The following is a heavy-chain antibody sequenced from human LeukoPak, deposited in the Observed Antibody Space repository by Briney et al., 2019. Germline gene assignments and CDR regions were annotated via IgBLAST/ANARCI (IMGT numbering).Heavy chain of an antibody. V-gene: IGHV1-2*02. J-gene: IGHJ4*02. D-gene: IGHD6-13*01. CDR3: ARAQYSSSWYYLFDY. CDR2: INPNNGGT. Sequence: ASVKVSCKASGYTFTGYYMHWVRQAPGQGLEWMGWINPNNGGTNYAQKFQGRVTMTRDTSISTAYMELSRLRSDDTAVYYCARAQYSSSWYYLFDYWGQGTLVTVSS. CDR1: GYTFTGYY.